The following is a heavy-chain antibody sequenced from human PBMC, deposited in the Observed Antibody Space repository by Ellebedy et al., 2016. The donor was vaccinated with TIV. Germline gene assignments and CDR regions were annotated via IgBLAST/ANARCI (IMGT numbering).Heavy chain of an antibody. J-gene: IGHJ3*02. CDR2: IGSSAYTT. CDR1: GFNFGGHA. D-gene: IGHD2-8*02. Sequence: PGGSLRLSCAASGFNFGGHAMKWVRQAPGKGLEWVSSIGSSAYTTHYADSVKGRFTISRDNSRNTLYLKMNSLRGEDTAVYFCAKDVRYTTGWGRALDIWGQGAMVTVSS. V-gene: IGHV3-23*01. CDR3: AKDVRYTTGWGRALDI.